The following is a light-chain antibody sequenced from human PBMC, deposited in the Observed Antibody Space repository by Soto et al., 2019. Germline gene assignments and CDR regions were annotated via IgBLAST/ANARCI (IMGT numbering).Light chain of an antibody. V-gene: IGLV7-43*01. CDR1: LGAVTGGDY. CDR3: LLYYGGAGV. J-gene: IGLJ2*01. CDR2: RTT. Sequence: QAVVTQEPSLTVSPGGTVTFTCASILGAVTGGDYPSWFQQKPGQAPTSLIYRTTNRYSWTPARFSGSLFGGKAALTVSDVQPEDEADYYCLLYYGGAGVFGGGTKLTVL.